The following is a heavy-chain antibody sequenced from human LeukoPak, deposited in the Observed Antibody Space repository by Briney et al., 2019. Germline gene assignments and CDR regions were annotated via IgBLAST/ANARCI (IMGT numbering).Heavy chain of an antibody. CDR2: ISSSSSTI. J-gene: IGHJ6*02. CDR3: SGGMVIYRMDV. V-gene: IGHV3-48*01. D-gene: IGHD2-21*01. CDR1: GFTFNNYY. Sequence: GGSLRLSCAASGFTFNNYYMSWVRQAPGKGLECVSCISSSSSTIYYADSVKGRFTISRDKAKNSLYLQMNALRAEDTAVYYCSGGMVIYRMDVWGQRTTVTGPS.